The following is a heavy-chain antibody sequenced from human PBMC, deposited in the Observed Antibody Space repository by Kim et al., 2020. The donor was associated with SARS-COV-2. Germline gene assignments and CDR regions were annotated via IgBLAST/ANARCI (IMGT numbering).Heavy chain of an antibody. CDR2: ISSSSSYI. V-gene: IGHV3-21*04. J-gene: IGHJ6*02. D-gene: IGHD3-10*01. CDR3: ARDKNPWVRGVIIQGLDV. Sequence: GGSLRLSCAASGFTFSSYSMNWVRQAPGKGLEWVSSISSSSSYIYYADSVKGRFTISRDNAKNSLYLQMNSLRAEDTAVYYCARDKNPWVRGVIIQGLDVWGQGTTVTVSS. CDR1: GFTFSSYS.